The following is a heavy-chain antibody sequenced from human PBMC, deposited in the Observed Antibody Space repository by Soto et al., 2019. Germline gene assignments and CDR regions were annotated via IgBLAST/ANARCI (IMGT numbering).Heavy chain of an antibody. CDR3: ARGGTAKFTVTRRSRAFDL. V-gene: IGHV1-46*01. CDR1: GYTFISYD. J-gene: IGHJ3*01. D-gene: IGHD4-17*01. CDR2: INASGDST. Sequence: QLQLLQSGADVKKPGASVILSCKAYGYTFISYDMHWVRQAPGQGLDWMGVINASGDSTTYALKFQGRVTLTSDTSTSPVYLELSTLRSDDTAVYYCARGGTAKFTVTRRSRAFDLSGQGTMVTVSS.